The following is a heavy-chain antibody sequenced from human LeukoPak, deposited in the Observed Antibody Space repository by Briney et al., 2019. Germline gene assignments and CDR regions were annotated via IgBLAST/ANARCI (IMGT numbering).Heavy chain of an antibody. V-gene: IGHV3-53*01. CDR1: GVTASSTY. CDR2: IYSGGST. Sequence: PGGSLRLFCEASGVTASSTYMTWVRQAPGQGLEWVSVIYSGGSTYYADSVKGRFTISRDNSKNTLYLQMNSLRAEDTAVYYCARVRGLPRYFDYWGQGTLVTVSS. CDR3: ARVRGLPRYFDY. J-gene: IGHJ4*02. D-gene: IGHD5-12*01.